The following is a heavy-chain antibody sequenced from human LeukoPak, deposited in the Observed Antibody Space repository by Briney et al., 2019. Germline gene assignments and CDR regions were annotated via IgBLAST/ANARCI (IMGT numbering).Heavy chain of an antibody. CDR2: ISSSSSYI. CDR1: GFTFSSYS. D-gene: IGHD3-10*01. CDR3: ARDLGISDYYGSEHDY. Sequence: GGSLRLSCAASGFTFSSYSMNWVRQAPGKGLEWVSSISSSSSYIYYADSVKGRFTISRDNAKNSLYLQMNSLRAEDTAVYYCARDLGISDYYGSEHDYWGQGTLVTVSS. J-gene: IGHJ4*02. V-gene: IGHV3-21*01.